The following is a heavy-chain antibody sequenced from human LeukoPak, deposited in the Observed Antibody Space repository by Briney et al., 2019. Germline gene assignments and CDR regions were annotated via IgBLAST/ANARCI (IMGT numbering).Heavy chain of an antibody. V-gene: IGHV3-23*01. D-gene: IGHD6-19*01. CDR2: ISGSGDST. J-gene: IGHJ5*02. CDR1: GFTFSIYA. CDR3: AREMLAAVAAQS. Sequence: GGSLRLSCAASGFTFSIYAMSWVRQAPGKGLEWVSGISGSGDSTYYADSVKGRFTISRDNAKNSLYLQMNSLRAEDTAVYYCAREMLAAVAAQSWGQGTLVTVSS.